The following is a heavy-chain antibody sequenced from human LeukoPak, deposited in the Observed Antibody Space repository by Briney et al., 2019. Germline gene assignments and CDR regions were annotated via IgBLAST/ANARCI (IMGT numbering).Heavy chain of an antibody. CDR3: ARDRNSGSSLDI. CDR2: IYPYSGDT. D-gene: IGHD6-6*01. Sequence: ASVTVSCKASGYTFTGYYIHWVRQAPGQGLEWMGWIYPYSGDTNYAQNFQGRVTMTRDTSIGTAYMGLSSLKSDDTAVYYCARDRNSGSSLDIWGQGTMLTVSS. J-gene: IGHJ3*02. V-gene: IGHV1-2*02. CDR1: GYTFTGYY.